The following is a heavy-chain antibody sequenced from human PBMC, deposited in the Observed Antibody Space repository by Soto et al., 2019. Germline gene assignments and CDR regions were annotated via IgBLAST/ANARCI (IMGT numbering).Heavy chain of an antibody. D-gene: IGHD6-13*01. V-gene: IGHV4-39*01. CDR2: IHYSGST. J-gene: IGHJ4*02. CDR1: GGSISSSSYY. CDR3: ARRLFSSTWPSYFDY. Sequence: QLQLQESGPGLVKPSETLSLTCTVSGGSISSSSYYWGWIRQPPGKGLEWIGCIHYSGSTYYKPSLRSRVTSSVDTSKNQFSRKVSSVTAADTAVYYCARRLFSSTWPSYFDYWGQGTLVTVSS.